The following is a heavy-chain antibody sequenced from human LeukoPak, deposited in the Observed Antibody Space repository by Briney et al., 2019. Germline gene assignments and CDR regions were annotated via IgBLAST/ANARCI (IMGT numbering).Heavy chain of an antibody. V-gene: IGHV3-49*04. Sequence: GGSLRLSCTASGFSFGDYAMSWVRQAPGKGLEWVGFIRSKLYGWTTQYAASVKGRFTISRDDSKSIAYLPMISLKTEDTAVYYCTRLFSESSSWALDYWGQGSLVTVSS. J-gene: IGHJ4*02. CDR2: IRSKLYGWTT. CDR1: GFSFGDYA. D-gene: IGHD6-13*01. CDR3: TRLFSESSSWALDY.